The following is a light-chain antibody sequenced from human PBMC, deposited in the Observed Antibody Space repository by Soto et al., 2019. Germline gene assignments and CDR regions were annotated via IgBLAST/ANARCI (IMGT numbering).Light chain of an antibody. CDR1: QSVSNN. CDR3: QQYHDWRT. V-gene: IGKV3-15*01. Sequence: ETLMTQSPATLSVSPGERATLSCRASQSVSNNVAWYQQKPGQAPRLLIYSASTRASGIPARFSGSGSGAKFTLTISSLQSEDFAVYYCQQYHDWRTFGQGTKVDIK. CDR2: SAS. J-gene: IGKJ1*01.